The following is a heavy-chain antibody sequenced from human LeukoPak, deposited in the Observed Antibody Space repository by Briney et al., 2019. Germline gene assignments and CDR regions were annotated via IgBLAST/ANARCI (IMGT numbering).Heavy chain of an antibody. CDR2: INPNSGGT. J-gene: IGHJ3*02. Sequence: ASVKVSCKASGYTFTGYYMHWVRQAPGQGLEWMGRINPNSGGTNYAQKFPGRVTMTRDTSISTAYMELSSLRSEDTAVYYCARGGRIAARTHDAFDIWGQGTMVTVSS. D-gene: IGHD6-6*01. CDR3: ARGGRIAARTHDAFDI. CDR1: GYTFTGYY. V-gene: IGHV1-2*06.